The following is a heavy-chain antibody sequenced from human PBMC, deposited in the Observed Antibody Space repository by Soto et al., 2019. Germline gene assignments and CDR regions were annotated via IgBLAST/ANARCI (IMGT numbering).Heavy chain of an antibody. D-gene: IGHD4-17*01. V-gene: IGHV4-30-4*01. Sequence: VQLQESGPGLVTPSQTLSLTCTVFGGSVSIGDYLWSWIRQRPGKGLEWIGYIHDSGNTYYNPSLKRRVTISLDTSKNQFSLKVTSMTAADTAVYFCARDRGGDSGDYASLFDRWGQGNLVTVSS. CDR2: IHDSGNT. CDR1: GGSVSIGDYL. J-gene: IGHJ5*02. CDR3: ARDRGGDSGDYASLFDR.